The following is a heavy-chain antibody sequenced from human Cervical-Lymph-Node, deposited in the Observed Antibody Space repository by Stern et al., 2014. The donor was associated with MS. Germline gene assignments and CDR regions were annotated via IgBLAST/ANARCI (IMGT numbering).Heavy chain of an antibody. V-gene: IGHV4-30-2*01. CDR3: ARGSKLYCSGGSCYPWFDP. Sequence: QVQLQESGSGLVKPSKTLSLTCAVSGGSISSGGYSWSWIRQPPGKGLEWIGYIYPNGSTYYNPTLMHPVTISVDRSQYQLSLKLSSVTAADTAVYYCARGSKLYCSGGSCYPWFDPWGQGTLVTVSS. D-gene: IGHD2-15*01. J-gene: IGHJ5*02. CDR1: GGSISSGGYS. CDR2: IYPNGST.